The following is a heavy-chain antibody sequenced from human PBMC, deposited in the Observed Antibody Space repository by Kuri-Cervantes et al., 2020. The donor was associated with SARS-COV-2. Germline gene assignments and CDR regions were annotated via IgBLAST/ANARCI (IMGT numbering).Heavy chain of an antibody. D-gene: IGHD5-18*01. CDR3: AKGGGRGTAMVIPPFDY. Sequence: GESLKISCAASGFTFSSYDMHWVRQATGKGLEWVSAISGSGGSTYYADSVKGRFTISRDNSKNTLYLQMNSLRAEDTAVYYCAKGGGRGTAMVIPPFDYWGQGTLVTVSS. CDR2: ISGSGGST. CDR1: GFTFSSYD. V-gene: IGHV3-23*01. J-gene: IGHJ4*02.